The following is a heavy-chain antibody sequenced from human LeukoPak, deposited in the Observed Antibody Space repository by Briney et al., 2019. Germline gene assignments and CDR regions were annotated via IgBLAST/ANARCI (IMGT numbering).Heavy chain of an antibody. CDR1: GGSINNGGYY. V-gene: IGHV4-31*03. CDR3: ARDQSRLRYFDLVPITDALDI. CDR2: IYHSGTT. Sequence: SQTLSLTCTVSGGSINNGGYYWSWIRQHPGKGLEWIGEIYHSGTTNYNPSLKSRVTISVDKSKNQFSLKLTSLTAADTAVYYCARDQSRLRYFDLVPITDALDIWGHGTMVAVS. J-gene: IGHJ3*02. D-gene: IGHD3-9*01.